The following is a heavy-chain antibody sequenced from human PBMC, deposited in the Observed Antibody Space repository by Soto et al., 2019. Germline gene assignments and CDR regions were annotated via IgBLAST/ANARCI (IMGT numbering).Heavy chain of an antibody. Sequence: PSETLSLTCAVYGGSVNGYYWNWIRQPPGKGLEWIGEINHTGGTHYNPSLKSRVTMSVDTSKNQFSLGLSSVTAADTAIYYCATRITVFGLLIPPFDPWGQGTKVTVYS. CDR2: INHTGGT. CDR3: ATRITVFGLLIPPFDP. D-gene: IGHD3-3*01. CDR1: GGSVNGYY. J-gene: IGHJ5*02. V-gene: IGHV4-34*01.